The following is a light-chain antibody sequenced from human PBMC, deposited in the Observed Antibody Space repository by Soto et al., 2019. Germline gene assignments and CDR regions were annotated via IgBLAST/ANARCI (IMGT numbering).Light chain of an antibody. Sequence: EIVLTQSPGTLSLSPGDRVTLSCRASQSVSSNYLAWYQQKPGQAPRLLIYATSSRATGIPDRFSGSGSGTDFTLTISRLEPEDSVMYYCQQYGDYNSPRYSFGQGTRLEI. J-gene: IGKJ2*03. CDR3: QQYGDYNSPRYS. CDR1: QSVSSNY. V-gene: IGKV3-20*01. CDR2: ATS.